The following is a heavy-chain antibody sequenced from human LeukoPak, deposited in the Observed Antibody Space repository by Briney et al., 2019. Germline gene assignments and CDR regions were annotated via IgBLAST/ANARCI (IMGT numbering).Heavy chain of an antibody. J-gene: IGHJ4*02. Sequence: KSSETLSLTCTVSGGSISSTSYYWGWIRQPPGKGLEWIGSIYYSGSTYYNPSLRSRVTVSVDTSKNQFSLKLSSVTAADTAVYYCARGSRGGYNTFEYWGQGTLVTVSS. D-gene: IGHD5-24*01. CDR2: IYYSGST. V-gene: IGHV4-39*01. CDR1: GGSISSTSYY. CDR3: ARGSRGGYNTFEY.